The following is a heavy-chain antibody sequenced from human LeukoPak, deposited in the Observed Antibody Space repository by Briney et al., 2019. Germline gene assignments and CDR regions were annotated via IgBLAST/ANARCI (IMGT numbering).Heavy chain of an antibody. CDR2: ISGSGGST. J-gene: IGHJ4*02. CDR3: AKDGAVPYYFDY. Sequence: GGSLRLSCAASGFTFSSYAMSWVRQAPGKGLEWVSAISGSGGSTYYADSVKGRLTISRDNSKNMLYLQMNSLRAEDTALYYCAKDGAVPYYFDYWGQGTLVTVS. D-gene: IGHD6-19*01. V-gene: IGHV3-23*01. CDR1: GFTFSSYA.